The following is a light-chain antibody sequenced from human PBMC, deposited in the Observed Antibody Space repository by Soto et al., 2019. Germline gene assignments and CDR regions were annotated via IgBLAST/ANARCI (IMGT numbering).Light chain of an antibody. CDR3: QQYYSAPLT. J-gene: IGKJ1*01. CDR2: WSS. Sequence: DIVMTQSPDSLAVSLGERATINCKSSQSVLYSSNNKNYLVWYQPKPGQPPKLLIYWSSSRESGVPDRFSGSGSGTDFTLTNSSLQAEDVATYYCQQYYSAPLTFGQGTKVEIK. V-gene: IGKV4-1*01. CDR1: QSVLYSSNNKNY.